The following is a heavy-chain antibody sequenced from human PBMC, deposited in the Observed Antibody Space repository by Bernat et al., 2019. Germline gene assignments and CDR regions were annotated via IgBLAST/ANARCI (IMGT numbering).Heavy chain of an antibody. D-gene: IGHD1-7*01. CDR1: GFTFSIYN. J-gene: IGHJ4*02. CDR3: ASDAELE. CDR2: ISSGSKYI. V-gene: IGHV3-21*01. Sequence: EVQLVESGGGLVKPGGSLRVSCAASGFTFSIYNMNWVRQAPGKGLEWVSSISSGSKYIYDADAVKGRFTISRDDAKKLVYLQMISLRAEDTAVYYCASDAELEWGQGPLVTVSS.